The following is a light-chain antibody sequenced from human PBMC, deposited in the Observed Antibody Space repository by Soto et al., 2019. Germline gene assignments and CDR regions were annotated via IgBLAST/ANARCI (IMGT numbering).Light chain of an antibody. CDR3: QQYNKWPPWT. Sequence: EIVMTQSPATLSVSPGERATLSCRASQSVSNSLAWYQQKPGQAPRLLIYDASTRATGIPARFSGSGSGTEFTLIISSLQSEDFAVYYCQQYNKWPPWTFGQGTKVDIK. CDR2: DAS. J-gene: IGKJ1*01. V-gene: IGKV3-15*01. CDR1: QSVSNS.